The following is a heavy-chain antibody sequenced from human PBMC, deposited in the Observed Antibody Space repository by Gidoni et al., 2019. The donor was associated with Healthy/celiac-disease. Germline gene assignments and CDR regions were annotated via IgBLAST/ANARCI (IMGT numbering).Heavy chain of an antibody. CDR1: GCTFTSYY. D-gene: IGHD6-13*01. CDR2: INPSGGST. V-gene: IGHV1-46*01. J-gene: IGHJ4*02. CDR3: ARDAHTAAGNY. Sequence: QVQLVQSGAEVNKPGASVKVSCQASGCTFTSYYMPWVRQAPGQGLEWMGIINPSGGSTSYAQKFQGRVTMTRDTSTSTVYMELSSLRSEDTAVYYCARDAHTAAGNYWGQGTLVTVSS.